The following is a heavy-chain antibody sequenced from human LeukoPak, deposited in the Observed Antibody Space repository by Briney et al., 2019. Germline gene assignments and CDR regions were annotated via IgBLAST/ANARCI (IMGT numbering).Heavy chain of an antibody. D-gene: IGHD1-1*01. CDR1: GFTFTSYA. V-gene: IGHV3-53*01. CDR2: IYSGGST. J-gene: IGHJ2*01. Sequence: GGSLRLSCAASGFTFTSYAMSWVRQAPGKGLEWVSVIYSGGSTYYADSVKGRFTISRDNSKNTLYLQMNSLRAEDTAVYYCARDGTGYWYFDLWGRGTLVTVSS. CDR3: ARDGTGYWYFDL.